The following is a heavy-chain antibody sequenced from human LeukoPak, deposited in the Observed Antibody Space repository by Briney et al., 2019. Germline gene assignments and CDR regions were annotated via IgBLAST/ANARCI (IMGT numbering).Heavy chain of an antibody. CDR2: ISSSSSYI. J-gene: IGHJ4*02. Sequence: GGSLRLSCAASGFTFSSYSMNWVRQAPGKGLEWVSSISSSSSYIYYADSVKGRFTISRDNAKNSLYLQMNSLRAEDTAVYYCASFSYDFWSGYPTHYFDYWGQGTLVTVSS. D-gene: IGHD3-3*01. CDR3: ASFSYDFWSGYPTHYFDY. V-gene: IGHV3-21*01. CDR1: GFTFSSYS.